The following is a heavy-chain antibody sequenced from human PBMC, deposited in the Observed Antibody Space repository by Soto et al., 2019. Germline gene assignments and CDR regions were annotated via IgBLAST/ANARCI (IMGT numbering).Heavy chain of an antibody. V-gene: IGHV3-30*04. CDR2: ISYDGSNK. CDR1: GFTFSSYA. J-gene: IGHJ4*02. Sequence: GGSLRLSCAASGFTFSSYAMHWVRQAPGKGLEWVAVISYDGSNKYYADSVKGRFTISRDNSKNTLYLQMNSLRAEDTAVYYCARDAGSSFDYWGRGTLVTVSS. CDR3: ARDAGSSFDY. D-gene: IGHD1-26*01.